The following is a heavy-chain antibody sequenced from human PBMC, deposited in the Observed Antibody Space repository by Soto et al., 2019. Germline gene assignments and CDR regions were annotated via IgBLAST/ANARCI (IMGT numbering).Heavy chain of an antibody. CDR3: TRGLTGTPSYCGMDV. J-gene: IGHJ6*02. Sequence: SAPLSLPRPAYGWSVSPYYWSWIRQPPDKGLEWIGEINHSGSTSYNPSLKSRVTMSVDTSKNQISLRLRSVTAAETAVYYCTRGLTGTPSYCGMDVWGHGTTVTVSS. D-gene: IGHD1-7*01. CDR2: INHSGST. CDR1: GWSVSPYY. V-gene: IGHV4-34*01.